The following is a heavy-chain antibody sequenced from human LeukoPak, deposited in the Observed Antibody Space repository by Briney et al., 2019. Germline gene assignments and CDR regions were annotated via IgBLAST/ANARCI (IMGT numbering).Heavy chain of an antibody. Sequence: GGSLRLSCAASGFTFSSYGMHWVRQAPGKGLEWVAVISYDGSNKYYADSVKGRFTISRDNSKNTLYLQMNSLRAEDTAVYYCAKGHMSSSWYITPYFDYWGQGTLVTVSS. CDR1: GFTFSSYG. CDR3: AKGHMSSSWYITPYFDY. CDR2: ISYDGSNK. D-gene: IGHD6-13*01. V-gene: IGHV3-30*18. J-gene: IGHJ4*02.